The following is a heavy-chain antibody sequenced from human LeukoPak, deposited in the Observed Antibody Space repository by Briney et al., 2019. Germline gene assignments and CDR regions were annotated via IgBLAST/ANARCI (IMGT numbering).Heavy chain of an antibody. V-gene: IGHV3-30*18. CDR2: ISYDGSNK. D-gene: IGHD3-9*01. CDR3: AKGETSYDILTGYYSHYDY. Sequence: GGSLRLSCAASGFTFSSYGMHWVRQAPGKGLEWVAVISYDGSNKYYADSVKGRFTISRDNSKNTLYLQMNSLRAEDTAVYYCAKGETSYDILTGYYSHYDYWGQGTLVTVSS. J-gene: IGHJ4*02. CDR1: GFTFSSYG.